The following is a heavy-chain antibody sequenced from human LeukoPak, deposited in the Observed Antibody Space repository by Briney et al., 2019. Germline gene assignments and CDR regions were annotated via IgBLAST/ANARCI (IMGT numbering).Heavy chain of an antibody. CDR3: AREPPHYYYDSSGPDAFDI. CDR2: IWYDGSNK. D-gene: IGHD3-22*01. J-gene: IGHJ3*02. CDR1: GFTFSSYG. Sequence: GGSLRLSCAASGFTFSSYGMHWVRQAPGKGLEWGAVIWYDGSNKYYAHPVKGRFTISRDNSKNTLYLKMNSLRAEDTAVYYCAREPPHYYYDSSGPDAFDIWGQGTMVTVSS. V-gene: IGHV3-33*01.